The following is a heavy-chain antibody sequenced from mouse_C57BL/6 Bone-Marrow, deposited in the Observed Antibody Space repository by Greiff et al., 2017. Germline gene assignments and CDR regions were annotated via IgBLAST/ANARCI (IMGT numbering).Heavy chain of an antibody. J-gene: IGHJ1*03. Sequence: VQLQQSGPELVKPGASVKLSCKASGYTFTSYDITWVKQRPGQGLEWIGWIYPRGGSTKYNEKFKGKATLTVDTSSSTAYMELHSLTSEVSAVYVCARDYSSSDWYFDVWGTGTTVTVSS. D-gene: IGHD1-1*01. CDR3: ARDYSSSDWYFDV. CDR1: GYTFTSYD. V-gene: IGHV1-85*01. CDR2: IYPRGGST.